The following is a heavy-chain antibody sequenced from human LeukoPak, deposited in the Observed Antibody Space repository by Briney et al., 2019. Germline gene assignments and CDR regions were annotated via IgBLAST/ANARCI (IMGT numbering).Heavy chain of an antibody. CDR3: ARGYCTGGSCYFLDY. J-gene: IGHJ4*02. D-gene: IGHD2-15*01. CDR2: INAYTGNT. V-gene: IGHV1-18*04. Sequence: ASVKVSCKASGYTFTSYGISWVRQTPGEGLEWMGWINAYTGNTNYAQKLQGRVTMTTDTSTGTAYMELRSLRSDDTAVYYCARGYCTGGSCYFLDYWGQGTLVTVSS. CDR1: GYTFTSYG.